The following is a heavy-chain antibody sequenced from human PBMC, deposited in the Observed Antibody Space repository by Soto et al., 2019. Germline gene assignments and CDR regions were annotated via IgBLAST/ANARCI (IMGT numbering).Heavy chain of an antibody. V-gene: IGHV4-39*01. Sequence: PSVLLSLTCTVSGGSISKSNYFLGGIRQAPGKGLEWIASILYSGTTSYNSSLKSRVAISVDTSKNQFSLKLNSVTAADTAVYYCARLGWGNGDSDYWGQGTLVTVSS. CDR2: ILYSGTT. CDR3: ARLGWGNGDSDY. D-gene: IGHD2-21*01. CDR1: GGSISKSNYF. J-gene: IGHJ4*02.